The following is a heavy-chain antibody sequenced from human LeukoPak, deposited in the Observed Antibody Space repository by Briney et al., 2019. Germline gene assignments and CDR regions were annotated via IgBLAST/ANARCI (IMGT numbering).Heavy chain of an antibody. CDR1: GYTFTGYY. Sequence: ASVKVSCKASGYTFTGYYMHWVRQAPGQWLEWMGRINPNSGGTNYPQKFQGSVTMTRETSISTAYRELSRLRSDDTAVYYCARLRGSYYRAFEYWGQGTLVTVSS. CDR3: ARLRGSYYRAFEY. J-gene: IGHJ4*02. D-gene: IGHD1-26*01. V-gene: IGHV1-2*06. CDR2: INPNSGGT.